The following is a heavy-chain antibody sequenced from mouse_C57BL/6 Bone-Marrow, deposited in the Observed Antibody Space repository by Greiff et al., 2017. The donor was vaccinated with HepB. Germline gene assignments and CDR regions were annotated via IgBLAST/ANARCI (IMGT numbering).Heavy chain of an antibody. CDR1: GYSFTGYY. CDR2: INPSTGGT. J-gene: IGHJ4*01. Sequence: VQLKESGPELVKPGASVKISCKASGYSFTGYYMNWVKQSPEKSLEWIGEINPSTGGTTYNQKFKAKATLTVDKSSSTAYMQLKSLTSEDSAVYYCARDEGYAMDYWGQGTSVTVSS. CDR3: ARDEGYAMDY. V-gene: IGHV1-42*01.